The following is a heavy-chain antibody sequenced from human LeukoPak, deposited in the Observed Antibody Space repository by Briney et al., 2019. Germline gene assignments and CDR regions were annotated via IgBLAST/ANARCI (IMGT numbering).Heavy chain of an antibody. CDR1: GFAFSSYA. J-gene: IGHJ4*02. Sequence: PGGSLRLSCAASGFAFSSYAMSWVRQAPGKGLEWVSAISGSGGSTYYADSVKGRFTISRDNSKNTLYLQMNSLRAEDTAVYYCAKDLSSSWYGAFDYWGQGTLVTVSS. CDR3: AKDLSSSWYGAFDY. CDR2: ISGSGGST. V-gene: IGHV3-23*01. D-gene: IGHD6-13*01.